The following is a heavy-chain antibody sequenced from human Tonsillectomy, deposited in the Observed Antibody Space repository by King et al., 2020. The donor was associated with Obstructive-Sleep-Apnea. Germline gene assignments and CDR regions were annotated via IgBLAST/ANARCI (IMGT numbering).Heavy chain of an antibody. D-gene: IGHD3-16*01. CDR2: INPNGGST. V-gene: IGHV1-46*01. CDR3: ARDGGYDGFDY. CDR1: GYTFTSYY. J-gene: IGHJ4*02. Sequence: QLVQSGAEVKKPGASVKVSCKASGYTFTSYYMHWVRQAPGQWLEWMGLINPNGGSTSYAQKFEGRVSVTRDTSTSAVYMELSSLKSEDTAVYYCARDGGYDGFDYWGQGTLVTVSS.